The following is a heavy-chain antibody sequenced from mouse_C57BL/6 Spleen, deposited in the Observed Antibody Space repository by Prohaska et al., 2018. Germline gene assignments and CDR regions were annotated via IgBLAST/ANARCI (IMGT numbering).Heavy chain of an antibody. CDR2: IYPSSGST. V-gene: IGHV1-55*01. CDR3: AIEGLLGGDYFDY. J-gene: IGHJ2*01. Sequence: QVQLQQHEAELVKPGASVKMSCKASGYTFTSYWITWVKQRPGQGLERIGDIYPSSGSTNYNAKFKGKATLTVDTSSSTAYMELSSLTSEDPAVYYCAIEGLLGGDYFDYWGQGTTLTVSS. D-gene: IGHD4-1*01. CDR1: GYTFTSYW.